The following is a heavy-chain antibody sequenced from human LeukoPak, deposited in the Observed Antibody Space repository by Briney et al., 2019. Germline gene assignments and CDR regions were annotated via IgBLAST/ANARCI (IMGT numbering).Heavy chain of an antibody. CDR3: ARVWRDYYDSSGYYEY. CDR2: IIPIFGTA. J-gene: IGHJ4*02. V-gene: IGHV1-69*05. CDR1: GGTFSSYA. Sequence: GASVKVSCKASGGTFSSYAISWLRQAPGQGLEWMGRIIPIFGTANYAQKFQGRVTITTDESTSTAYMELSSLRSEDTAVYYCARVWRDYYDSSGYYEYWGQGTLVTVSS. D-gene: IGHD3-22*01.